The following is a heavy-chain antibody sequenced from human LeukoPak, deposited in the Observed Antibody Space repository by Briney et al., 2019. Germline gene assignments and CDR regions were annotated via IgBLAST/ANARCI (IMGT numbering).Heavy chain of an antibody. D-gene: IGHD1-7*01. V-gene: IGHV1-46*01. J-gene: IGHJ3*02. CDR3: ARVELAEAFDI. CDR1: GYPFTSYY. CDR2: INPSGGST. Sequence: ASVKVSCKASGYPFTSYYMHWVRQAPGQGLEGMGIINPSGGSTSYAQKFQGRVTMTRDTSTSTVYMELSSLRSEDTAVYYCARVELAEAFDIWGQGTMVTVSS.